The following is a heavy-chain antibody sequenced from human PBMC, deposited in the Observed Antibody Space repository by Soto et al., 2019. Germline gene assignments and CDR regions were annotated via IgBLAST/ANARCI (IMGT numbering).Heavy chain of an antibody. D-gene: IGHD2-2*03. J-gene: IGHJ4*02. CDR2: ISGSGGST. CDR1: GFTFSSYA. V-gene: IGHV3-23*01. Sequence: EVQLLESGGGLVQPGGSLRLSCAASGFTFSSYAMSWVRQAPGKGLEWVSAISGSGGSTFYADSMKGRFPISRDNSKNTLYLQMNNLRAEDTAVYYCAKGRSYMDIETVPAARISPDYWGQGTLVTVSS. CDR3: AKGRSYMDIETVPAARISPDY.